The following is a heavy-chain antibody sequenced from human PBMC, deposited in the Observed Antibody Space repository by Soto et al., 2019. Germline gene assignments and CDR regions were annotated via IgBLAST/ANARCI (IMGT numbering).Heavy chain of an antibody. D-gene: IGHD2-2*01. J-gene: IGHJ4*02. Sequence: GGSLRLSCTASGFTFGDYAMSWFRQAPGKGLEWVGFIRSKAYGGTTEYAASAKGRFTISRNDSTSIAYLQMNSLKTEDTAVYYCTPEPVDRYCSSISCDELEIDYWGQGTLVTVSS. CDR3: TPEPVDRYCSSISCDELEIDY. CDR2: IRSKAYGGTT. V-gene: IGHV3-49*03. CDR1: GFTFGDYA.